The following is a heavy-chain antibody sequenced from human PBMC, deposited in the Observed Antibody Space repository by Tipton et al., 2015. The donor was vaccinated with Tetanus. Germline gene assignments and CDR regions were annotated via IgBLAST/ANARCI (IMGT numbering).Heavy chain of an antibody. V-gene: IGHV3-21*01. CDR3: ARGLNRLYCTSTTCHPNWCDP. CDR2: ITGSGHI. D-gene: IGHD2-2*01. CDR1: GFTLTTYS. J-gene: IGHJ5*02. Sequence: SLRLSCAASGFTLTTYSINWFRQAPGKGLEWVSSITGSGHITYADSVKGRFTISRDNSKNTLYLQMNSLRAEDTAVYYCARGLNRLYCTSTTCHPNWCDPWGQGTLVTVSS.